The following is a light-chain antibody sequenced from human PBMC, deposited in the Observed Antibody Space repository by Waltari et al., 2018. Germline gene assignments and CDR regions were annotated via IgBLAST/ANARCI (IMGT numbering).Light chain of an antibody. J-gene: IGLJ3*02. CDR3: ASFVGSDNWV. CDR1: SSDVGSHNY. Sequence: QSALTQPPSASGSPGQSVTISCTGTSSDVGSHNYVSWYQQHPGKAPKLIIFEVNKWPLRDRDRCSRSKTGKPTSLPVSRLQTEDEPDCVCASFVGSDNWVVGGGTKMTVL. V-gene: IGLV2-8*01. CDR2: EVN.